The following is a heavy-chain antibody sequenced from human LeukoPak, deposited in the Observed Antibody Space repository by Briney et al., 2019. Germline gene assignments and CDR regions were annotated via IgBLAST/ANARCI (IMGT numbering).Heavy chain of an antibody. CDR1: GFTFSSLW. J-gene: IGHJ3*01. CDR2: IGSAGTTT. D-gene: IGHD3-3*01. V-gene: IGHV3-74*01. CDR3: ARMEVA. Sequence: GGSLRLSCAASGFTFSSLWMHCVRQVPGKGLVWVSRIGSAGTTTHSGDSVQGRFTLSRDNANNRVYLQMHSLRAEDTAVYYCARMEVAWGQGTIVTVYS.